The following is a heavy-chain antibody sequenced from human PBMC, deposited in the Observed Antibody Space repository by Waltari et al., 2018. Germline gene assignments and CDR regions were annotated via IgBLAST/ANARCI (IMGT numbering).Heavy chain of an antibody. CDR2: INHSGST. CDR1: GGSFSGYY. CDR3: ASGIAVAGTGDY. Sequence: QVQLQQWGAGLLKPSETLSLTCAVYGGSFSGYYWSWSRQPPGKGLEGIGEINHSGSTNDNPSLKSRVTISVDTSKNQFSLKLRSVTAADTAVYYCASGIAVAGTGDYWGQGTLVTVSS. J-gene: IGHJ4*02. V-gene: IGHV4-34*01. D-gene: IGHD6-19*01.